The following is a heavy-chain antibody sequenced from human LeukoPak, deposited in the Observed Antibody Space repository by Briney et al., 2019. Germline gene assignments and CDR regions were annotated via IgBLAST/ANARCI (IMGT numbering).Heavy chain of an antibody. CDR2: INWNGGST. D-gene: IGHD6-6*01. V-gene: IGHV3-20*04. J-gene: IGHJ4*02. Sequence: SGGSLRLSCAASGFTFDDYDMNWVRQAPGKGLECVSGINWNGGSTGYADSGKGRFTISRDNAKNSLYLQMNSLRAEDTALYYCAVLIEYSSSSSPPNWGQGTLVTVSS. CDR3: AVLIEYSSSSSPPN. CDR1: GFTFDDYD.